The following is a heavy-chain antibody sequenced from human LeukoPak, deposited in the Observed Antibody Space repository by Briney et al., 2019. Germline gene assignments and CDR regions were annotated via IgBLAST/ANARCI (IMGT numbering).Heavy chain of an antibody. Sequence: PGGSLRLSCAASGFTVSSNYMSWVRQAPGKGLEWVSSMSSSSSYIYYADSVKGRFTISRDNAKKSLYLQMNSLRAEDTAVYYCARAYSGSYGLGYYYMDVWGKGTTVTISS. J-gene: IGHJ6*03. V-gene: IGHV3-21*01. CDR3: ARAYSGSYGLGYYYMDV. D-gene: IGHD1-26*01. CDR1: GFTVSSNY. CDR2: MSSSSSYI.